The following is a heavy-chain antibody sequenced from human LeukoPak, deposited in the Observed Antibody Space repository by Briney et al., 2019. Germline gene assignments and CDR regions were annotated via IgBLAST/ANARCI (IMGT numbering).Heavy chain of an antibody. CDR3: ARDPPPSGYYSTEFDY. Sequence: GASVKVSCRASGYNFNVYYIHWVRQAPGPGLEWMGWINPNSGDTHFAPKFQGRVTMTRDTSITTAYMELSRLTSDDTAVYYCARDPPPSGYYSTEFDYWGQGTLVTVSS. V-gene: IGHV1-2*02. CDR1: GYNFNVYY. CDR2: INPNSGDT. D-gene: IGHD3-22*01. J-gene: IGHJ4*02.